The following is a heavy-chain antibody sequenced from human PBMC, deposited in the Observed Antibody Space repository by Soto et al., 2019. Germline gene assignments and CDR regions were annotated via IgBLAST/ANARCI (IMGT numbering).Heavy chain of an antibody. Sequence: GSLRLSCEASGFTLTTYTMNWVRQASGKGLEWVSSITSSSGHIYYADSVKGRFTISRDNARNSLYLQMNSLRAEDTAVYYCVRERGLSSFYGMDVWGQGT. CDR1: GFTLTTYT. D-gene: IGHD3-10*01. J-gene: IGHJ6*02. V-gene: IGHV3-21*01. CDR3: VRERGLSSFYGMDV. CDR2: ITSSSGHI.